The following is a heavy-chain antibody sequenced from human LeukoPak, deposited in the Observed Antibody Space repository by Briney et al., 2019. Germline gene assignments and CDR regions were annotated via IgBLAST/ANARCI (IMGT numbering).Heavy chain of an antibody. Sequence: GGSLRLSCAASGFTFDDYATHWVRQAPGKGLEWVSCFSWNSGTVGYADSVKGRFTISRDNSKNSLYLQMNSLRAEDTALYYCAKDMAAYYYSSGNIDYWGQGTLVTVSS. D-gene: IGHD3-10*01. CDR3: AKDMAAYYYSSGNIDY. CDR1: GFTFDDYA. CDR2: FSWNSGTV. J-gene: IGHJ4*02. V-gene: IGHV3-9*01.